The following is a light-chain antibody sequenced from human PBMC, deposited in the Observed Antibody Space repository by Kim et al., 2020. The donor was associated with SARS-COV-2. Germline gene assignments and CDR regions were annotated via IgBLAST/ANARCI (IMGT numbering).Light chain of an antibody. CDR3: QQSYSTPIT. Sequence: DIQMTQSPSSLSASVGDRVTITCRASQSISTSLNWYLQAPGKAPKLLIVAASSLQSGVPPRFSGSGSGTDFTLTISSLQPEDFATYYCQQSYSTPITFGQGTRLEIK. V-gene: IGKV1-39*01. CDR2: AAS. CDR1: QSISTS. J-gene: IGKJ5*01.